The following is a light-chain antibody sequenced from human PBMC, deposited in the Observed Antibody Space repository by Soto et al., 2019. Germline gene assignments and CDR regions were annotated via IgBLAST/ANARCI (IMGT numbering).Light chain of an antibody. Sequence: EIVLTQSPATLSLSPGERATLSCRASQSVSSYLAWYQQKPGQAPRLLIYDASNRATGIPARSSGSGSGTHFTLTISRLEPEDFAVYYCQHYVTSSITFGQGTRLEIK. V-gene: IGKV3-11*01. CDR2: DAS. J-gene: IGKJ5*01. CDR3: QHYVTSSIT. CDR1: QSVSSY.